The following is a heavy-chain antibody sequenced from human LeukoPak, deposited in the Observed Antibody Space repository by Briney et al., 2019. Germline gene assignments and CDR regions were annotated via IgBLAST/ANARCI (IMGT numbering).Heavy chain of an antibody. CDR2: ISPDGSNT. Sequence: GGSLRLSCAASGFTFSAYAMHWVRQAPGKGLEYVSAISPDGSNTYYADFVKGRFSISRDNSKNTLYLQMSSLRPEDTADYYCVPKGTEGYWGQGTLVTVSS. CDR3: VPKGTEGY. J-gene: IGHJ4*02. CDR1: GFTFSAYA. V-gene: IGHV3-64D*06.